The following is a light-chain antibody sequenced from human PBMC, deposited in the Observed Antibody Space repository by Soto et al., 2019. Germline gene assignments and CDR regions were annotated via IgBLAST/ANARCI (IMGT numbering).Light chain of an antibody. J-gene: IGKJ1*01. CDR3: QHLNSYPEA. CDR1: QSIRSW. Sequence: EIQRTQSPTLMCACVGYRVTITCRASQSIRSWVAWYQRKAGTAPKLLIYMASTLKSGVPSRFSGIASGTEVTITISSLKTDDCATYDCQHLNSYPEAFGQGTKVDI. V-gene: IGKV1-5*03. CDR2: MAS.